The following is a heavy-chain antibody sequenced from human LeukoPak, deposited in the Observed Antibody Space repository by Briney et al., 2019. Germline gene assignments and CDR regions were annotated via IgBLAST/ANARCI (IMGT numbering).Heavy chain of an antibody. Sequence: PTASVKVSCKASGGTFSSYAISRVRQAPGQGLEWMGRIIPILGIANYAQKFQGRVTITADKSTSTAYMELSSLRSEDTAVYYCARLSCPDPWGQGTLVTVSS. V-gene: IGHV1-69*04. D-gene: IGHD3-10*01. CDR1: GGTFSSYA. CDR2: IIPILGIA. J-gene: IGHJ5*02. CDR3: ARLSCPDP.